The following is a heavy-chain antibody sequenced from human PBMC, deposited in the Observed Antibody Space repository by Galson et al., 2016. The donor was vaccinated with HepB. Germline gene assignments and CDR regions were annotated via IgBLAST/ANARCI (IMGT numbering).Heavy chain of an antibody. Sequence: SVKVSCKASGFPFIRYFVHWVRQAPGQGLEWMGTINPGGGTTSYAERFEGRVTMTRDTSTSTVYMELSSLRSEDTAVYYCARDGGGYLYYFDYWGQGTLVTVSS. CDR3: ARDGGGYLYYFDY. D-gene: IGHD1-26*01. CDR2: INPGGGTT. CDR1: GFPFIRYF. J-gene: IGHJ4*02. V-gene: IGHV1-46*01.